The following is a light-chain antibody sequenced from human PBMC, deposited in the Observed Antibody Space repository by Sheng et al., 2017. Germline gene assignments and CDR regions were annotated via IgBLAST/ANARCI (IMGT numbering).Light chain of an antibody. CDR1: RTINSY. Sequence: DIQMTQSPSSLSASVGDRVTITCRASRTINSYFNLYQQQPGDAPKLLIYGASSLRSGVPSRFSGSASGTDSTLTIRGLQPEDVGTYYCQQSYSPPWTFGQGTKVEIK. J-gene: IGKJ1*01. V-gene: IGKV1-39*01. CDR2: GAS. CDR3: QQSYSPPWT.